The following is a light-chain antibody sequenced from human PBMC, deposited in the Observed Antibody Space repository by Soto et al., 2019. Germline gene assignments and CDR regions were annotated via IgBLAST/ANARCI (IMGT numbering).Light chain of an antibody. CDR2: DVS. Sequence: QSVLTQPRSVSGSPGRSVTISCTGTNSDIGGYNYVSWYQQHPGKAPKVMIYDVSRRPSGVPDRFSGSKSGNTASLTISGLQAEDEADYYCCSYAGTYSFWVFGGGTKLTVL. J-gene: IGLJ3*02. V-gene: IGLV2-11*01. CDR3: CSYAGTYSFWV. CDR1: NSDIGGYNY.